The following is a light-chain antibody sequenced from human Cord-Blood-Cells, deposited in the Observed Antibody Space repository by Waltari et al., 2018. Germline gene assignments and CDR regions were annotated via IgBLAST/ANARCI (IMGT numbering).Light chain of an antibody. CDR1: SSDVGGYNY. CDR3: SSYTSSSTLAVV. CDR2: EVS. Sequence: QSALTQPASVSGSPGQSITISCTGTSSDVGGYNYVSWYQQHPGKAPNLMIYEVSNRPSGVSNRCSGSKSGNTASLTISGLQAEDEADYYCSSYTSSSTLAVVFGGGTKLTVL. V-gene: IGLV2-14*01. J-gene: IGLJ2*01.